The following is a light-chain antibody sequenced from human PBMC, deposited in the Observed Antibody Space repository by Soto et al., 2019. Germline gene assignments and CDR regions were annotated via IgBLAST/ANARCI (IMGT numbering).Light chain of an antibody. CDR3: QQYGAYPWT. Sequence: TQSPGTLSLSPGERATLSCRASQGISGWLAWHQQKPGKAPKFLIYKASSLDSGVPSRFSGSGSGTEFTLTISSLQPDDFATYYCQQYGAYPWTFGQGTKVEIK. J-gene: IGKJ1*01. CDR2: KAS. V-gene: IGKV1-5*03. CDR1: QGISGW.